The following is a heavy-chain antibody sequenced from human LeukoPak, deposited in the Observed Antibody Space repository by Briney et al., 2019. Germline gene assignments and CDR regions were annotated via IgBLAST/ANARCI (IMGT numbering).Heavy chain of an antibody. CDR3: ARSRNGGHKRSNWLDP. Sequence: SDTLSLTCAVYGGSFSGYYWSWIRQPPGKGLEWIGEINHSGSTNYNPSLKSRVTISVDTSKNQFSLKLSSVTAPDTAVYYCARSRNGGHKRSNWLDPWGQGTLVTVSS. D-gene: IGHD4-23*01. CDR1: GGSFSGYY. J-gene: IGHJ5*02. V-gene: IGHV4-34*01. CDR2: INHSGST.